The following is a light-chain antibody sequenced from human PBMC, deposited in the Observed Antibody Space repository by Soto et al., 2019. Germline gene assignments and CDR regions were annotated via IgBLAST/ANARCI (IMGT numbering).Light chain of an antibody. J-gene: IGKJ4*01. Sequence: TQSPSSFSASTGDRVTITCRASQGISSYLAWYQQKPGKAPKLLIYAASTLQSGVPSRFSGSGSGTDFTLTISCLQSEDFATYYCQQYYTYPLTFGGGTNLDIK. V-gene: IGKV1-8*01. CDR3: QQYYTYPLT. CDR1: QGISSY. CDR2: AAS.